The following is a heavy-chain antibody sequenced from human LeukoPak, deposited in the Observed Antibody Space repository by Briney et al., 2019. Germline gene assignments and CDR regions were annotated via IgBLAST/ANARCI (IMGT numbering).Heavy chain of an antibody. V-gene: IGHV3-64D*06. CDR2: ISSNGGST. CDR1: GFTFSSYA. J-gene: IGHJ5*02. Sequence: PGGSLRLSCSASGFTFSSYAMHWVRQAPGKGLEYVSAISSNGGSTYYADSVKGRFTISRDNSKNTLYLQMSSLRAEDTAVYYCVKDLFYGDYAPGWFYPWGQGTLVTVSS. CDR3: VKDLFYGDYAPGWFYP. D-gene: IGHD4-17*01.